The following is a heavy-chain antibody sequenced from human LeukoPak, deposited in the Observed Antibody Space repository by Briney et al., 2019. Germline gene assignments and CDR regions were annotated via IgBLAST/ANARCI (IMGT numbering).Heavy chain of an antibody. CDR2: ISSSGSTI. CDR1: GFTFSDYY. CDR3: ARTGDLYYYYYMDV. V-gene: IGHV3-11*01. J-gene: IGHJ6*03. D-gene: IGHD7-27*01. Sequence: GGSLRLSCAASGFTFSDYYMSWIRQAPGKGLEWVSYISSSGSTIYYADSVKGRFTIYRDNAKNSLYLQMNSLRAEDTAVYYCARTGDLYYYYYMDVWGKGTTVTVSS.